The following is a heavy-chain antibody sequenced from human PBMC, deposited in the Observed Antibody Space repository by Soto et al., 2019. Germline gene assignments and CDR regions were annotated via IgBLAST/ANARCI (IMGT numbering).Heavy chain of an antibody. J-gene: IGHJ5*02. CDR1: GYTFTGYY. CDR3: AAVYGSGISRVLDP. V-gene: IGHV1-2*02. D-gene: IGHD3-10*01. Sequence: ASVKVSCKASGYTFTGYYMHWVRQAPGQGLEWMGWINPNSGGTNYAQKFQGRVTMTRDTSISTAYMELSRLGSDDTAVYYCAAVYGSGISRVLDPWGQGTLVTVSS. CDR2: INPNSGGT.